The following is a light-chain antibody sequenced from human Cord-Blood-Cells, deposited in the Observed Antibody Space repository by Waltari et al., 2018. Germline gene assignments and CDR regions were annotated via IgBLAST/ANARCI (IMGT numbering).Light chain of an antibody. CDR3: SSYTSSSTLYV. J-gene: IGLJ1*01. CDR1: SSDVGGYNY. Sequence: QSALTQPASVSGSPGQSITISCTGTSSDVGGYNYVSWYQQHPGTAPKLMIYDVSNRPSGVSNRCSGSKSGNTASLTISGLQAEDEADYYCSSYTSSSTLYVFGTGTKVTVL. V-gene: IGLV2-14*03. CDR2: DVS.